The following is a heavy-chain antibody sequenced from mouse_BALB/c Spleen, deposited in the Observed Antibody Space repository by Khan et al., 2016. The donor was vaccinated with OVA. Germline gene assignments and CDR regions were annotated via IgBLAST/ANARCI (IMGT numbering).Heavy chain of an antibody. D-gene: IGHD1-2*01. J-gene: IGHJ3*01. V-gene: IGHV1-77*01. CDR3: ARRNYFGYTLAY. Sequence: QVQLQQSGAELARPGASVKLSCKASGYTFTDYYINWVKQRTGQGFEWIGVISPGSGDPYYNERFKAKATLTADKSSRTAYMQLSSLTSEASAVYFCARRNYFGYTLAYWGQGTLVTGSA. CDR2: ISPGSGDP. CDR1: GYTFTDYY.